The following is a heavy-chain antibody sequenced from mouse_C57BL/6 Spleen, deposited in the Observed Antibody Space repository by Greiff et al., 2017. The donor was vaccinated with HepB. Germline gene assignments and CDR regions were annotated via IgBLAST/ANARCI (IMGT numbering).Heavy chain of an antibody. J-gene: IGHJ3*01. CDR1: GYAFSSSW. CDR2: IYPGDGDT. V-gene: IGHV1-82*01. D-gene: IGHD3-3*01. CDR3: ARGEGLY. Sequence: VKLQESGPELVKPGASVKISCKASGYAFSSSWMNWVKQRPGKGLEWIGRIYPGDGDTNYNGKFKGKATLTADKSSSTAYMQLSSLTSEDSAVYFCARGEGLYWGQGTLVTVSA.